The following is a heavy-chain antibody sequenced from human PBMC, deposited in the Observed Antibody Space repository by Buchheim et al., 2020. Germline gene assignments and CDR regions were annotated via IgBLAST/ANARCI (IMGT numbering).Heavy chain of an antibody. Sequence: EVQVLESGGGLVQPGGSLRLSCAASGFTFSTHAMSWVRQAPGKGLEWVSGISATGGTTYYADSVKGQFTISRDNSKNTLYLQMNSLRAEDTAVYYCVTLPLGAFDYWGQGTL. V-gene: IGHV3-23*01. CDR1: GFTFSTHA. CDR2: ISATGGTT. J-gene: IGHJ4*02. D-gene: IGHD1-14*01. CDR3: VTLPLGAFDY.